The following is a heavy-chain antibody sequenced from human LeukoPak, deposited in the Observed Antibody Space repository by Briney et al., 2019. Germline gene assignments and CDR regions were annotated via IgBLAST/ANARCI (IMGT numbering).Heavy chain of an antibody. Sequence: GASVKVSCKASGYTFTSYGISWVRQAPGQGLEWMGWISAYNGNTNYAQKLQGRVTMTTDTSTSTAYMEPRSLRSDDTAVYYCARDAKVVRFLEWTFSLNWFDPWGQGTLVTVSS. D-gene: IGHD3-3*01. CDR1: GYTFTSYG. V-gene: IGHV1-18*01. J-gene: IGHJ5*02. CDR3: ARDAKVVRFLEWTFSLNWFDP. CDR2: ISAYNGNT.